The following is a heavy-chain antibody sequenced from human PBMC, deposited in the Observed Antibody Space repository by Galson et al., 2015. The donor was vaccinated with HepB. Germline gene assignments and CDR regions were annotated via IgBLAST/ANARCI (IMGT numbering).Heavy chain of an antibody. J-gene: IGHJ6*03. CDR2: ISSSSSYI. Sequence: SLRLSCAASGFTFSSYTMNWVRQAPGKGLEWVSSISSSSSYIYYADSVKGRFTISRDNAKNSLYLQMNSLRAEDTAMYYCARDDYYYYYYMDVWGKGTTVTVSS. V-gene: IGHV3-21*01. CDR3: ARDDYYYYYYMDV. CDR1: GFTFSSYT.